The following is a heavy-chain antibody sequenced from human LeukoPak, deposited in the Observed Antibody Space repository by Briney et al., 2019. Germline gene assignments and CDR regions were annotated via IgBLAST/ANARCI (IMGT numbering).Heavy chain of an antibody. V-gene: IGHV4-39*01. D-gene: IGHD3-10*01. CDR2: IYYSGST. CDR3: AWGSGSYWSFEY. CDR1: GGSISSSSYY. J-gene: IGHJ4*02. Sequence: SETLSLTCTVSGGSISSSSYYWGWIRQPPGKGLEWIGSIYYSGSTYYNPSLKSRVTIFVDTSKNQSSLKLSSVTAADTAVYYCAWGSGSYWSFEYWGQGTPVTVSS.